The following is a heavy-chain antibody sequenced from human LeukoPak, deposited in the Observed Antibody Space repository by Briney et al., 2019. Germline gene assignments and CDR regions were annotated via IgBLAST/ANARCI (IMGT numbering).Heavy chain of an antibody. J-gene: IGHJ4*02. V-gene: IGHV4-38-2*02. CDR2: LYHSGST. CDR3: AGYSSSWYWKSYFDY. D-gene: IGHD6-13*01. CDR1: GYSVSSGYY. Sequence: SETLSLTCTVSGYSVSSGYYWGWIRQPPVKGLEWIGSLYHSGSTYYNPSLKSRVTISVDTSKNQFSLKLSSVTAADTAVYYCAGYSSSWYWKSYFDYWGQGTLVTVSS.